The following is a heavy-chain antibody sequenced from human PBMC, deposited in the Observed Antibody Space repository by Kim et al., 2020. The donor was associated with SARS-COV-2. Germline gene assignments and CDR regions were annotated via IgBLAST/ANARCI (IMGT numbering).Heavy chain of an antibody. CDR3: ARYTSTWYLDF. CDR1: GDSVSSNSAA. CDR2: TYYRSKWYS. Sequence: SQTLSLTCAISGDSVSSNSAAWNWIRQSPSGGLEWLGRTYYRSKWYSDYAGSVRSRIAINADTSKNQFSLQLNSVTPEDTAVYYCARYTSTWYLDFWGQGTLVTVSS. J-gene: IGHJ4*02. V-gene: IGHV6-1*01. D-gene: IGHD6-13*01.